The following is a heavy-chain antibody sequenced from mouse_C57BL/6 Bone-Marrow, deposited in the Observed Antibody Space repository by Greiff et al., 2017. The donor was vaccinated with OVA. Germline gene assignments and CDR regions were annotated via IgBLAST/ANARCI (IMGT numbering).Heavy chain of an antibody. J-gene: IGHJ4*01. CDR1: GYTFTSYW. CDR3: ARSDYGSSPYAMDY. Sequence: QVQLKQPGAELVKPGASVKLSCKASGYTFTSYWMHWVKQRPGQGLEWIGMIHPNSGSTNYNEKFKSKATLTVDKSSSTAYMQLSSLTSEDSAVYYCARSDYGSSPYAMDYWGQGTSVTVSS. V-gene: IGHV1-64*01. CDR2: IHPNSGST. D-gene: IGHD1-1*01.